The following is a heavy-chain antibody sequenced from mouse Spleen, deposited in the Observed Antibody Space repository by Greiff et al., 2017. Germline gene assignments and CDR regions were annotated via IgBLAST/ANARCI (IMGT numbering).Heavy chain of an antibody. CDR2: INPNNGGT. J-gene: IGHJ1*01. CDR1: GYTFTDYN. D-gene: IGHD2-5*01. V-gene: IGHV1-18*01. Sequence: VHVKQSGPELVKPGASVKIPCKASGYTFTDYNMDWVKQSHGKSLEWIGDINPNNGGTIYNQKFKGKATLTVDKSSSTAYMELRSLTSEDTAVYYCARSGLSIYSNYGYFDVWGAGTTVTVSS. CDR3: ARSGLSIYSNYGYFDV.